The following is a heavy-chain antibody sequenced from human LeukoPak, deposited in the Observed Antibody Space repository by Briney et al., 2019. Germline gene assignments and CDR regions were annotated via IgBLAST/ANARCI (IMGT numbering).Heavy chain of an antibody. Sequence: ASVSVSCKVSGYTLTELSMHWVRQAPGKGLEWMGGFDPEDGETIYAQKFQGRVTMTEDTSTDTAYMELSSLRSEDTAVYYCATDPTTVTTFLGMDVWGQGTTVTVSS. CDR1: GYTLTELS. V-gene: IGHV1-24*01. J-gene: IGHJ6*02. CDR3: ATDPTTVTTFLGMDV. CDR2: FDPEDGET. D-gene: IGHD4-17*01.